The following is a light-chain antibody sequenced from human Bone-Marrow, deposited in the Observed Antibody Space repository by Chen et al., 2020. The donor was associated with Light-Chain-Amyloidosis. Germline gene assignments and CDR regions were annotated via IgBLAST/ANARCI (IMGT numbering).Light chain of an antibody. CDR1: SSDVGGYNF. Sequence: QPPLTQPPTVSGSPGQPITISCAGTSSDVGGYNFVSWYQQNAGKVPRLIIYEVNHRPSGVSSRFSASKSGNTASLTISGLQTEDEGDYYCSSYRSGSYVLFGGGTKLTVL. V-gene: IGLV2-14*01. J-gene: IGLJ2*01. CDR3: SSYRSGSYVL. CDR2: EVN.